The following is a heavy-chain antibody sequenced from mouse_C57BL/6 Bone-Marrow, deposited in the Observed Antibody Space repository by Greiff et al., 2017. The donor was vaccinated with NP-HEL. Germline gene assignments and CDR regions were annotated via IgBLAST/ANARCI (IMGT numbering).Heavy chain of an antibody. J-gene: IGHJ4*01. CDR2: INYDGSST. CDR1: GFTFSDYY. V-gene: IGHV5-16*01. D-gene: IGHD2-4*01. CDR3: AREGGLRRRTYAMDY. Sequence: EVKLMESEGGLVQPGSSMKLSCTASGFTFSDYYMAWVRQVPEKGLKWVANINYDGSSTYYLDSLKSRFIISRDNAKNILYLQMRSLKSEDTATYYCAREGGLRRRTYAMDYWGQGTSVTVSS.